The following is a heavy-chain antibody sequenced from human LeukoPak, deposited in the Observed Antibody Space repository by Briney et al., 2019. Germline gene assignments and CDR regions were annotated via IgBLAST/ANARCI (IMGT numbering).Heavy chain of an antibody. Sequence: GGSLRLSCAASGFTFSSYAMSWVRQAPGKGLEWVSAISGSGGSTYYADSVKGRFTISRDNSKNTLYLQMNSLRAEDTAVYYCARGPKAYYFDSSGYVFDYWGQGTLVTVSP. CDR2: ISGSGGST. CDR3: ARGPKAYYFDSSGYVFDY. V-gene: IGHV3-23*01. CDR1: GFTFSSYA. J-gene: IGHJ4*02. D-gene: IGHD3-22*01.